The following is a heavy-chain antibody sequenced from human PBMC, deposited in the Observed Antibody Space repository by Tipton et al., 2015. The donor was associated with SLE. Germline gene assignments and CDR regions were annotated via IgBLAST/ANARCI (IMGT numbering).Heavy chain of an antibody. J-gene: IGHJ3*02. Sequence: TLSLTCTVSGGSISSSSYYWGWIRQPPGKGLEWIGSIYYSGSTYYNPSLKSRVTISVDTSKNQFSLKLSSVTAAGTAVYYCARGGGAFDIWGQGTMVTVSS. CDR3: ARGGGAFDI. CDR2: IYYSGST. V-gene: IGHV4-39*07. CDR1: GGSISSSSYY.